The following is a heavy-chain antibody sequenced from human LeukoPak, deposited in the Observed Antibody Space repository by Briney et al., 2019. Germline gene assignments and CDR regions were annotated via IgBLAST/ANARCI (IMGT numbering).Heavy chain of an antibody. V-gene: IGHV3-49*04. D-gene: IGHD4-23*01. CDR2: IRSKAYGGTT. CDR1: GFTFGDYA. J-gene: IGHJ4*02. CDR3: TREPDYGGIPHAFDY. Sequence: GGSLRLSCTASGFTFGDYAMSWVRQAPGKGLEWVGFIRSKAYGGTTEYAASVKGRFTISRDDSKSIAYLQMNSLKTEDTAVYYCTREPDYGGIPHAFDYWGQGTLVTVSS.